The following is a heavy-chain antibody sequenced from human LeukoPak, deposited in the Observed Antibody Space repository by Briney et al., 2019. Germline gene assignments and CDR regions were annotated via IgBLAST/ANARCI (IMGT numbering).Heavy chain of an antibody. V-gene: IGHV5-51*01. CDR2: IYPDDSDI. J-gene: IGHJ5*02. D-gene: IGHD3-22*01. CDR3: ARLPGYYDSSGWNYFDP. CDR1: GYSFTTYW. Sequence: GESLKISCKGSGYSFTTYWIGWVRQMPGKGLDWMGIIYPDDSDIRYSPSFQGQVTISADKAIRTAYLQWSSLKASDTAVYFCARLPGYYDSSGWNYFDPWGQGTQVTVSS.